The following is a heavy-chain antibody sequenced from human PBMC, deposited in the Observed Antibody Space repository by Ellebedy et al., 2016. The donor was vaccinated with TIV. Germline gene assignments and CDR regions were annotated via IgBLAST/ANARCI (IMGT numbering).Heavy chain of an antibody. CDR1: GGSFSGNY. CDR3: ARGLLECSGDGCYSKEFDF. D-gene: IGHD2-15*01. J-gene: IGHJ4*02. V-gene: IGHV4-34*01. CDR2: VNHSGGA. Sequence: SETLSLXXDVFGGSFSGNYWSWIRQPPGKGLEWIGEVNHSGGANYTPSLKSRVTISINTPKKQFSLKLTSVTAADTAVYYCARGLLECSGDGCYSKEFDFWGQGVLVTVSS.